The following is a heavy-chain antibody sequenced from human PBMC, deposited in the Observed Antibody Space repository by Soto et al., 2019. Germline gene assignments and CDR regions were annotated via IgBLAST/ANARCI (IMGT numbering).Heavy chain of an antibody. CDR2: IYHSGIT. J-gene: IGHJ4*02. Sequence: QVQMQESGPGLVKPSETLSLTCTVSGASISSGNHYWSWVRQPPGKGLEWLGYIYHSGITNYNPPIMSAVIXSADTSRNQFSLKVNSVTAADTAVYYCARGWDANSWGQGTLVTVSS. D-gene: IGHD6-19*01. CDR3: ARGWDANS. CDR1: GASISSGNHY. V-gene: IGHV4-61*01.